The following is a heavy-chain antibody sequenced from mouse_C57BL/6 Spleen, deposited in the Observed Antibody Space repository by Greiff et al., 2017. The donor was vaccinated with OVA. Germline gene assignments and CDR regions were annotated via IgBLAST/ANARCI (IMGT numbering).Heavy chain of an antibody. CDR2: IYPGDGDT. J-gene: IGHJ2*01. CDR3: FIYYGNYFDY. D-gene: IGHD2-1*01. Sequence: QVQLQQSGPELVKPGASVKISCKASGYAFSSSWMNWVKQRPGKGLEWIGRIYPGDGDTNYNGKFKGKATLTADKSSSTAYMQLSSLTSEDSAVYFCFIYYGNYFDYWGQGTTLTVSS. V-gene: IGHV1-82*01. CDR1: GYAFSSSW.